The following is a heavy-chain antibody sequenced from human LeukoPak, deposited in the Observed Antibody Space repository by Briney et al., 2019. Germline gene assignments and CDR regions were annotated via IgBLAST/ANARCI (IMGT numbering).Heavy chain of an antibody. D-gene: IGHD2-15*01. J-gene: IGHJ1*01. CDR3: ASWVVVVVAATRAAEYFQH. Sequence: ASVKVSCKASGYTFSGYYIHWVRQAPGQGLEWMGRINPKSSGTNYAQKLLGRVTMTRDTSINTAYMELTRLRSDDTAVYYCASWVVVVVAATRAAEYFQHWGQGTLVTVSS. CDR2: INPKSSGT. V-gene: IGHV1-2*06. CDR1: GYTFSGYY.